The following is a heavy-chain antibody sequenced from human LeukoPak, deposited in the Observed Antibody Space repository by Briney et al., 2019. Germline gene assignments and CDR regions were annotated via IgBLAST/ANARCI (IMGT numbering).Heavy chain of an antibody. V-gene: IGHV1-3*01. CDR2: INAGNGNT. CDR3: ARESINWNDGLDWFDP. CDR1: GYTFTSYG. Sequence: ASEKVSCKASGYTFTSYGMDWVRQAPGQRPEWMGWINAGNGNTKYSQKIQGRVTITRDTSASTANMELSSLRSEDTAVYYCARESINWNDGLDWFDPWGQGTLVTVSS. D-gene: IGHD1-1*01. J-gene: IGHJ5*02.